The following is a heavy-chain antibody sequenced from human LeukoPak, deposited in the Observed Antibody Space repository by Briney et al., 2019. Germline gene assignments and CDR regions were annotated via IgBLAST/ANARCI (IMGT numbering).Heavy chain of an antibody. J-gene: IGHJ2*01. CDR2: ICHSGST. Sequence: PSETLSLTRTVSGYSISSGYYWGWIRQPPGKGLEWIGSICHSGSTYYNPSLKSRVTISVDTPKNQFSLKLSSVTAADTAVYYCARGLTTVTTSPNWYFDLWGRGTLVTVSS. V-gene: IGHV4-38-2*02. CDR1: GYSISSGYY. CDR3: ARGLTTVTTSPNWYFDL. D-gene: IGHD4-17*01.